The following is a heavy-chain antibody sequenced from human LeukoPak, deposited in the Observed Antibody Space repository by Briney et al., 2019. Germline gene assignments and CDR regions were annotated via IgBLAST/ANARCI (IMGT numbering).Heavy chain of an antibody. V-gene: IGHV4-59*12. D-gene: IGHD1-26*01. CDR3: ARDIAKVGATKKYYFDY. J-gene: IGHJ4*02. Sequence: SETLSLTCTVSGGSISSYYWSWIRQPPGKGLEWIGYIYYSGSTNYNPSLKSRVTISVDTSKNQFSLKLSSVTAADTAVYYCARDIAKVGATKKYYFDYWGQGTLATVSS. CDR1: GGSISSYY. CDR2: IYYSGST.